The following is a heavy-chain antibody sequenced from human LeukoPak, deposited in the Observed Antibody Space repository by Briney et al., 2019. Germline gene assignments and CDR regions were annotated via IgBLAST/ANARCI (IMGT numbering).Heavy chain of an antibody. J-gene: IGHJ4*02. D-gene: IGHD3-3*01. CDR2: ISGSGDST. V-gene: IGHV3-23*01. CDR1: GFTFSNSG. Sequence: GGTLRLSCAASGFTFSNSGMNWVRQAPGKGLEWVSTISGSGDSTYYADSVKGRFTSSRDNSKNTLYLQMNSLRAEDTAVYYCAKGAYYADWGQGTLVTVSS. CDR3: AKGAYYAD.